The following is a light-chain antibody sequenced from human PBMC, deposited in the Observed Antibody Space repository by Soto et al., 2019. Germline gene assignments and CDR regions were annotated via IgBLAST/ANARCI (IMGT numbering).Light chain of an antibody. V-gene: IGKV4-1*01. CDR3: QQFYTTPHT. J-gene: IGKJ2*01. CDR2: WAT. Sequence: DVVMTQSPDSLAVSLGERATINCKSSQNVLYGSTHKNYLAGYQQRPGQPPKLLIYWATTRESGVPDRFSGSGSGTQFTLTISNLQAEDAAIYYCQQFYTTPHTFGQGTKLEI. CDR1: QNVLYGSTHKNY.